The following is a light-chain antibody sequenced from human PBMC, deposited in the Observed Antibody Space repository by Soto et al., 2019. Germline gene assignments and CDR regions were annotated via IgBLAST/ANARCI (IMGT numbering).Light chain of an antibody. CDR3: LHRSNWPSYT. J-gene: IGKJ2*01. CDR1: QSISNY. Sequence: EIVLTQSPATLSLSPGERATLSCSASQSISNYLAWYQQKPGQAPRLLIYDASKMATGIPARFSGICSGTDFTITISTVELEDFGVYYCLHRSNWPSYTFGQGTKLEIK. V-gene: IGKV3-11*01. CDR2: DAS.